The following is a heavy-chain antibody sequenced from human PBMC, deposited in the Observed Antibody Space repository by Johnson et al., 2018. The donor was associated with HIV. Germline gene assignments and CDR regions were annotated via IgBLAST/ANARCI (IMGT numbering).Heavy chain of an antibody. V-gene: IGHV3-23*04. J-gene: IGHJ3*02. Sequence: VQLVESGGGVVRPGGSLRLSCAASGFTFTSYAMHWVLQAPGKGLEWVSAISGSGGSTYYADSVKGRFTISRDNSKNTLYPQMNSLRAEDTAVYYCARDSAYCGDDCHDAFDIWGQGTMVTVSS. D-gene: IGHD2-21*02. CDR3: ARDSAYCGDDCHDAFDI. CDR2: ISGSGGST. CDR1: GFTFTSYA.